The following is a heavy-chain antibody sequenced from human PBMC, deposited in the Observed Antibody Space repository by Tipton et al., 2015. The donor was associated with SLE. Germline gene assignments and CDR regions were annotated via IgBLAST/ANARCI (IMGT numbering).Heavy chain of an antibody. CDR3: ARALWKGGDY. CDR1: GGSISMDGYY. V-gene: IGHV4-31*01. D-gene: IGHD1-1*01. J-gene: IGHJ4*02. Sequence: TLSLTCSVSGGSISMDGYYWSWIRQHPGVGLEWVGYIYYTGTTYYNPSLKSQVTISVDTSKNQLSLKLSAVTAADTAVYYCARALWKGGDYWGQGTLVTVSS. CDR2: IYYTGTT.